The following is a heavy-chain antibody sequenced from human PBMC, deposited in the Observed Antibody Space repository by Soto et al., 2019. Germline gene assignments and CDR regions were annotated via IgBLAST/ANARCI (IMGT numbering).Heavy chain of an antibody. D-gene: IGHD6-6*01. V-gene: IGHV1-3*01. CDR1: GYTFTSYA. J-gene: IGHJ3*02. Sequence: QVQLVQSGAEVKKPGASVKVSCKASGYTFTSYAMHWVRQAPGQRLEWMGWINAGNGNTKYSQKFQGRVTITRDTSASTAYMEMGSLRSEDTAVYYCARDFEWYSSSPDAVDILGQGTMVTVSS. CDR3: ARDFEWYSSSPDAVDI. CDR2: INAGNGNT.